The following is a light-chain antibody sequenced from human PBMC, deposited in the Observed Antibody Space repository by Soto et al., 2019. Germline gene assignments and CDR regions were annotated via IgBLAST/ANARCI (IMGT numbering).Light chain of an antibody. Sequence: EIVLTQSPATLSLSPGERATLSCRASQSVSGKLAWYQQKPGQAPRLLIYDASTRATGIPARFSGSGSGTEFTLTISSLQSEDFAVYYCQQSNNWPWTFGQGTKVDI. CDR2: DAS. CDR1: QSVSGK. V-gene: IGKV3-15*01. J-gene: IGKJ1*01. CDR3: QQSNNWPWT.